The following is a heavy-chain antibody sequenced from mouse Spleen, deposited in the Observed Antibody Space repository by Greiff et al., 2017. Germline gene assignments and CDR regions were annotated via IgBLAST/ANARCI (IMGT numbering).Heavy chain of an antibody. J-gene: IGHJ2*01. V-gene: IGHV1-42*01. CDR2: INPSTGGT. CDR1: GYSFTGYY. CDR3: ARAITTAFDY. D-gene: IGHD1-2*01. Sequence: VQLQQSGPELVKPGASVKISCKASGYSFTGYYMNWVKQSPEKSLEWIGEINPSTGGTTYNQKFKAKATLTVDKSSSTAYMQLKSLTSEDSAVYYCARAITTAFDYWGQGTTLTVSS.